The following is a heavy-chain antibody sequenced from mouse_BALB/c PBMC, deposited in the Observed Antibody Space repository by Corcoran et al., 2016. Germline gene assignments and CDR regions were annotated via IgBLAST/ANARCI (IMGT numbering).Heavy chain of an antibody. Sequence: EDQLQPSGAVLVKPGASVKLSCTASGFNIKDTYMRWLKQRPEQGLGWIGRIDPANGNTKYDPKFQGKATITADTSSNTAYLQLSRLTSEDTAVYYCARWDGYFDVGGAGTTVTVSS. J-gene: IGHJ1*01. D-gene: IGHD4-1*01. CDR1: GFNIKDTY. CDR3: ARWDGYFDV. CDR2: IDPANGNT. V-gene: IGHV14-3*02.